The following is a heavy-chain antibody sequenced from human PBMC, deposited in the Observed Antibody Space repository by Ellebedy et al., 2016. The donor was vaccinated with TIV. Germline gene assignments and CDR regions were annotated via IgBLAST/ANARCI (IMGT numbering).Heavy chain of an antibody. V-gene: IGHV3-30*02. CDR3: AKETGGLDV. D-gene: IGHD3-10*01. CDR1: GFNFSIFG. Sequence: PGGSLRLSCAASGFNFSIFGMHWVRQAPGRGLEWVSFIKYDGSNNYYADSVKGRFTLSRDNSKNTLSLQMDSLRVEDTAVYYCAKETGGLDVWGQGTTVTVSS. CDR2: IKYDGSNN. J-gene: IGHJ6*02.